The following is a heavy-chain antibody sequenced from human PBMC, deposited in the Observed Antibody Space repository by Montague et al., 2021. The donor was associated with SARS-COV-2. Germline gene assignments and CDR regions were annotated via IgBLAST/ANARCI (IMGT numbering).Heavy chain of an antibody. CDR3: ACVFPGWLQFVPYFDY. Sequence: SETLSLTCTVSGGSISSYYCSWIRQPPRPGLEWIWNIYISGSTNYNPSXXRRVTISVYTSKNQFSLKLSPVTAADTAAYYCACVFPGWLQFVPYFDYWGQGTLVTVSS. CDR2: IYISGST. CDR1: GGSISSYY. D-gene: IGHD5-24*01. J-gene: IGHJ4*02. V-gene: IGHV4-4*08.